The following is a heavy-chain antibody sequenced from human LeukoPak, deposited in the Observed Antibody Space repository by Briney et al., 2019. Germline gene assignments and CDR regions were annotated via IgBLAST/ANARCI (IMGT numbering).Heavy chain of an antibody. J-gene: IGHJ4*02. CDR3: ATIRRGSIYGYFDF. V-gene: IGHV3-23*01. CDR2: ISGSGGST. Sequence: GGSLRLSCAASGFTFRNYAMSWVRQAPGKGLEWVSGISGSGGSTYYADSVKGRFTISRDNSKNTLYLQMNSLRAEDTAVYYCATIRRGSIYGYFDFWGQGILVTVSS. D-gene: IGHD5-18*01. CDR1: GFTFRNYA.